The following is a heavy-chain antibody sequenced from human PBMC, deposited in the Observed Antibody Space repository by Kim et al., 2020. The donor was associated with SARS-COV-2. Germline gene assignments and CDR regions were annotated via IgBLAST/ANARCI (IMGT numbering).Heavy chain of an antibody. D-gene: IGHD6-19*01. Sequence: ASVKVSCKASGYTFTSYAMHWVRQAPGQRLEWMGWINAGNGNTKYSQKFQGRVTITRDTSASTAYMELSSLSSEETAVYYCVQGAPLAVAAPWSDAFDIWGQGTMVTVSS. J-gene: IGHJ3*02. CDR1: GYTFTSYA. CDR3: VQGAPLAVAAPWSDAFDI. CDR2: INAGNGNT. V-gene: IGHV1-3*01.